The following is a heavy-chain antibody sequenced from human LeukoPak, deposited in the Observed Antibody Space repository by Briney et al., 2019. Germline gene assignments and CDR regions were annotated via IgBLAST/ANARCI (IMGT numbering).Heavy chain of an antibody. CDR1: GDSVSSNSAA. Sequence: PSQTLSLTCAISGDSVSSNSAAWNWIRQSPSRGLEWLGRTYYRSKWYNDYAVSVKSRITINPDTSKNQFSLQLNSVTPEDTAVYYCAREVYSGYDFGDPQYYYYGMDVWGQGTTVSVSS. CDR2: TYYRSKWYN. J-gene: IGHJ6*02. D-gene: IGHD5-12*01. CDR3: AREVYSGYDFGDPQYYYYGMDV. V-gene: IGHV6-1*01.